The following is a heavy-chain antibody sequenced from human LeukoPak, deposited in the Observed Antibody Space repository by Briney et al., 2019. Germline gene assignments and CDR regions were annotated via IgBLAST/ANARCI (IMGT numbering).Heavy chain of an antibody. CDR2: ISGSGAYS. J-gene: IGHJ5*02. CDR3: AKGLAYTGYDYWFDP. V-gene: IGHV3-23*01. D-gene: IGHD5-12*01. Sequence: GGSLRLSWAVSGFTFSDYAMSWVRQAPGKGLEWVSGISGSGAYSYYSDSVKGRFTISRDNSKNTLYMQMNSLRAADTAVYYCAKGLAYTGYDYWFDPWGQGTPVTVSS. CDR1: GFTFSDYA.